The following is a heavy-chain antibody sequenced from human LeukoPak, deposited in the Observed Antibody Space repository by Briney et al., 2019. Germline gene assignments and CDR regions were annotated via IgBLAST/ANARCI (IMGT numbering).Heavy chain of an antibody. J-gene: IGHJ5*02. CDR3: ARPYYYDSRIDP. Sequence: VKPSQNLSLTCTVSGGSISSGDYYWSWIRQPPGKGLEWIAYMYYSGSTYYNPSLKSRVTMSADTSKNQLSLKLSSVTAADTAVYYCARPYYYDSRIDPWGQGILVTVSS. V-gene: IGHV4-30-4*01. CDR1: GGSISSGDYY. D-gene: IGHD3-22*01. CDR2: MYYSGST.